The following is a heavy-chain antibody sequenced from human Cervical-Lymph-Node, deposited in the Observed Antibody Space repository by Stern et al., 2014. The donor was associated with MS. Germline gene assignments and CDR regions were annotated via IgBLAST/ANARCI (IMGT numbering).Heavy chain of an antibody. CDR2: VLYSGNT. D-gene: IGHD3-16*01. Sequence: QLQLQESGPRLVTPSETLSLTCTVSGGSINNNAYYWGWIRQPPGKGLEWIGSVLYSGNTYYNPSLKSRATVSVDPSKIQFSLKLMSVTAADTAVYYCAKIHRAFANQGHWGQGVLVTVSS. V-gene: IGHV4-39*01. J-gene: IGHJ1*01. CDR3: AKIHRAFANQGH. CDR1: GGSINNNAYY.